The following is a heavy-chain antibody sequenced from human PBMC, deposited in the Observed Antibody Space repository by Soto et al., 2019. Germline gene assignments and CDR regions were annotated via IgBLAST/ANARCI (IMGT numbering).Heavy chain of an antibody. CDR2: ITWNGGNT. Sequence: GGSLRLSCAASGFRFDDYNMHWVRQAPGKGLEWVSLITWNGGNTYYADSVKGRFTISRDGTTQSVFLQMTSLKREDTGLYYCARETLSFGSAMDVWGQGTTVTVSS. J-gene: IGHJ6*02. D-gene: IGHD3-3*01. CDR3: ARETLSFGSAMDV. V-gene: IGHV3-43*01. CDR1: GFRFDDYN.